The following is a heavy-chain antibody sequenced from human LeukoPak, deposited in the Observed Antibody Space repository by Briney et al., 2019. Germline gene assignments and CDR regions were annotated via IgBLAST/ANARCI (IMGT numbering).Heavy chain of an antibody. D-gene: IGHD6-13*01. CDR3: ARARSDSSTYYFAY. Sequence: ASVKLSSKTSGYTFTDYYIHWVRQAPGQGLEWMGWTNPYSGGTSYARKFLGRVTMTRDTSISTAYLELSRLTTDDTAVYFCARARSDSSTYYFAYWGPGTLVTVSS. CDR2: TNPYSGGT. V-gene: IGHV1-2*02. J-gene: IGHJ4*02. CDR1: GYTFTDYY.